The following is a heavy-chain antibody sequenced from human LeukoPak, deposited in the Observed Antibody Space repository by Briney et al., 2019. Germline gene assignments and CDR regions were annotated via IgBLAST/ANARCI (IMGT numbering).Heavy chain of an antibody. CDR2: IYYSGST. V-gene: IGHV4-59*01. CDR3: ARVVQLTPPPSYYYYYYMDV. Sequence: SETLSLTRTVSGGSISSYYWSWIRQPPGKGLEWIGYIYYSGSTNYNPSLKSRVTISLDTSKNQFSLRLSSVTAADTAVYYCARVVQLTPPPSYYYYYYMDVWGKGTTVTVSS. CDR1: GGSISSYY. D-gene: IGHD6-6*01. J-gene: IGHJ6*03.